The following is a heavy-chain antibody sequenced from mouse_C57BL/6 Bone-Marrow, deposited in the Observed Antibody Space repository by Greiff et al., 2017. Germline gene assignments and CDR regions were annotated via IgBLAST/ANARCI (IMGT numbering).Heavy chain of an antibody. CDR2: INPGSGGT. J-gene: IGHJ3*01. CDR3: ARSKNWDSWFAY. D-gene: IGHD4-1*01. Sequence: VQLQQSGAELVRPGTSVKVSCKASGYAFTNYLIEWVKQRPGQGLEWIGVINPGSGGTNYNEKFKGKATLNADKSSSTAYMQLSSLTSEDSAVYFCARSKNWDSWFAYWGQGTLVTVSA. V-gene: IGHV1-54*01. CDR1: GYAFTNYL.